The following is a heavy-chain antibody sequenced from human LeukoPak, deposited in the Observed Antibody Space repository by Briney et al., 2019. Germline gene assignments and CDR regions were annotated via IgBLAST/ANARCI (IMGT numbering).Heavy chain of an antibody. J-gene: IGHJ3*02. D-gene: IGHD3-22*01. Sequence: GGSLRLSCAASGLTFSSYCLNWVRQAPGKGLEWISSISSSSSYIYYADLMKGRFTISGDNDKHSLYMQMNSLSAEATAVYYCARDAPHYYDSIGYVNDAFDIWGQGTMVTVSS. CDR3: ARDAPHYYDSIGYVNDAFDI. CDR2: ISSSSSYI. CDR1: GLTFSSYC. V-gene: IGHV3-21*04.